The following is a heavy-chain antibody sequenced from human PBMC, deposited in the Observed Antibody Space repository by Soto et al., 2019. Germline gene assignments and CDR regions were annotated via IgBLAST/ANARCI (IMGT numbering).Heavy chain of an antibody. CDR2: ITSSGSDT. D-gene: IGHD2-2*01. Sequence: GGSLRLSCAASGFTFSSYAMSWVRQAPGKGLEWVSAITSSGSDTYYADSVKGRFTISRDNSKNTLYLQMDSLRAEDTAVYYCAKLGSSSWSPHYYFDYWGQGTLVTVSS. J-gene: IGHJ4*02. CDR3: AKLGSSSWSPHYYFDY. CDR1: GFTFSSYA. V-gene: IGHV3-23*01.